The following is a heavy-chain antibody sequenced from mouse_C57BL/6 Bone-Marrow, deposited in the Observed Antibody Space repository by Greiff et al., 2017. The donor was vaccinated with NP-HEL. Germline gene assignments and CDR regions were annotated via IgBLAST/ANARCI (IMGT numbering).Heavy chain of an antibody. D-gene: IGHD1-1*01. Sequence: VKLMESGAELVRPGASVKLSCKASGYTFTDYYINWVKQRPGQGLEWIARIYPGSGNTYYNEKFKGKATLTAEKSSSTAYMQLSSLTSEDSAVYFCARRITTVVAKRYFDVWGTGTTVTVSS. V-gene: IGHV1-76*01. J-gene: IGHJ1*03. CDR1: GYTFTDYY. CDR3: ARRITTVVAKRYFDV. CDR2: IYPGSGNT.